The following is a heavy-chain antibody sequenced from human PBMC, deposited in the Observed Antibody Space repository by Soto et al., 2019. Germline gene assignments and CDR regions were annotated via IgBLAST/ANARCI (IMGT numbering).Heavy chain of an antibody. J-gene: IGHJ5*02. CDR1: GGSFSSYY. V-gene: IGHV4-34*01. Sequence: ASETLSLTCDVYGGSFSSYYWNWIRQPPGKGLEWLGEINHSGSTNYNPSLESRVTISLDTSKTQFSLKLTSVTAADTAVYYCARGEGRLVGTWFDPWGQGTLVTVS. CDR3: ARGEGRLVGTWFDP. D-gene: IGHD5-12*01. CDR2: INHSGST.